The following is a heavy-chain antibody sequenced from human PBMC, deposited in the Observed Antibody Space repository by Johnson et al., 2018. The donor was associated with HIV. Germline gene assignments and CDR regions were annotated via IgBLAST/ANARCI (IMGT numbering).Heavy chain of an antibody. CDR2: IRYDGSNN. V-gene: IGHV3-30*02. Sequence: QVQVVESGGGVVQPGGSLRLSCAASGFTFSSYGMHWVRQAPGKGLEWVAFIRYDGSNNYYADSVTGRFTISRDNSKNTLYLQMNSLRAEDTAVYYCAKAPTRIAARDAFDIWGQGTMVTVSS. CDR1: GFTFSSYG. J-gene: IGHJ3*02. CDR3: AKAPTRIAARDAFDI. D-gene: IGHD6-13*01.